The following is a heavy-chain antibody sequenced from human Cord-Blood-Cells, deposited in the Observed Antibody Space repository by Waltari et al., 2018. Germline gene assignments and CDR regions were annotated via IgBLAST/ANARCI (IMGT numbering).Heavy chain of an antibody. CDR2: IYSGGST. CDR1: GFPVSPPS. D-gene: IGHD1-26*01. Sequence: EVQLVESGGGLVQPGGSLRLSCAASGFPVSPPSMSWVRQAPGKGLEWVSVIYSGGSTYYADSVKGRFTISRHNSKNTLYLQMNSLRAEDTAVYYCAITSGSYFDYWGQGTLVTVSS. J-gene: IGHJ4*02. CDR3: AITSGSYFDY. V-gene: IGHV3-53*04.